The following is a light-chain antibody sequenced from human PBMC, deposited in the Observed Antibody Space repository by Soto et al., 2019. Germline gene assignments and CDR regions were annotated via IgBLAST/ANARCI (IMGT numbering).Light chain of an antibody. J-gene: IGLJ1*01. Sequence: QSALTQEPSASGTAGQGVTISCSGSDSNIGSNSVYWYQHLPKTAPKLLIYYNNQRPSGVPDRFSGSRSGTSASLAISGIRSEDEADYYCAAWDDSLRACVFGTGTNFTVL. V-gene: IGLV1-47*02. CDR2: YNN. CDR1: DSNIGSNS. CDR3: AAWDDSLRACV.